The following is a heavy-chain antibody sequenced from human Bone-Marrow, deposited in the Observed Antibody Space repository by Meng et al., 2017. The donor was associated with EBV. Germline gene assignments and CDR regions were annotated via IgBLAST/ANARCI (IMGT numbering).Heavy chain of an antibody. CDR3: ARGRGYSSPNFDY. CDR2: ISHSGST. Sequence: QVPLHEWGAGLLKPFETLSLTCAVYRGSFSGSYWSWIRQPPGKGLEWIGEISHSGSTNYNPSLKSRVTISVDTSKNQFSLKLSSVTAADTAVYYCARGRGYSSPNFDYWGQGTLVTVSS. D-gene: IGHD6-13*01. V-gene: IGHV4-34*01. J-gene: IGHJ4*02. CDR1: RGSFSGSY.